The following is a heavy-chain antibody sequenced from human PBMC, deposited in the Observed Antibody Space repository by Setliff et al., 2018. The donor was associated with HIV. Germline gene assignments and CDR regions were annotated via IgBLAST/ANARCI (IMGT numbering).Heavy chain of an antibody. CDR3: VNPSGAMGDFDS. V-gene: IGHV4-39*01. Sequence: PSETLSLTCTVTDDSLSRSDFYWAWIRQPPEKGLEWVASIYDTGDTHYNPSLKSRVTISIDTSKNQFSLQLTSVTAADTAVYYCVNPSGAMGDFDSWGQGTLVTVSS. D-gene: IGHD3-16*01. CDR2: IYDTGDT. CDR1: DDSLSRSDFY. J-gene: IGHJ4*02.